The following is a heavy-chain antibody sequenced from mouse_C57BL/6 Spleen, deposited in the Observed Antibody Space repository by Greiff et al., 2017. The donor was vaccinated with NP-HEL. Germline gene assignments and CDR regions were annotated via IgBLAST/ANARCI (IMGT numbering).Heavy chain of an antibody. D-gene: IGHD1-1*01. J-gene: IGHJ3*01. CDR2: IYPGDGDT. CDR3: ARGLITTVVAEGFAY. CDR1: GYAFSSYW. V-gene: IGHV1-80*01. Sequence: QVQLQQSGAELVKPGASVKISCKASGYAFSSYWMNWVKQRPGKGLEWIGQIYPGDGDTNYNGKFKGKATLTADKSSSTAYMQLSSLTSEDSAVYFCARGLITTVVAEGFAYWGQGTLVTVSA.